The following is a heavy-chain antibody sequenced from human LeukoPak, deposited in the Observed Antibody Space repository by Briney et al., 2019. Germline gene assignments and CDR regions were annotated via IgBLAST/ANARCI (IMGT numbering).Heavy chain of an antibody. CDR1: GFIFSSYW. CDR3: ARIRGSNSGSYS. Sequence: GGSLRLSCAASGFIFSSYWMSWVRQAPGKGLKWVANINQDGSEKYHVDSVKGRFTISRDNAKTSLYLQMNSLRTEDTAVYYCARIRGSNSGSYSWGQGTLVIVSS. CDR2: INQDGSEK. V-gene: IGHV3-7*01. D-gene: IGHD1-26*01. J-gene: IGHJ4*02.